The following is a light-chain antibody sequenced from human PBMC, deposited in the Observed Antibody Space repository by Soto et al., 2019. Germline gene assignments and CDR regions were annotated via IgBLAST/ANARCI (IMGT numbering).Light chain of an antibody. J-gene: IGKJ4*01. CDR1: QSISSW. CDR3: QKYNSYPLT. Sequence: DIQMTQSPSTLSASVGDRVTITCRTSQSISSWLAWYQQKPGKDPKHLIYDASSLESGVPSRFNGSGSGTEFSLTLSSLQPDDFATYYCQKYNSYPLTFGGGTKVEIK. CDR2: DAS. V-gene: IGKV1-5*01.